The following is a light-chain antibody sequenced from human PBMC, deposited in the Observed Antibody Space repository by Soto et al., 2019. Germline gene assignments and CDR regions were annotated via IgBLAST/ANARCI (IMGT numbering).Light chain of an antibody. J-gene: IGLJ1*01. CDR3: SSFTTSRFYV. Sequence: QSALTQPTSVSGSPGQSITISCTGNTNDIVAFDYASWYQQHPGKAPRLLIHGARNRHSGISSRFSASKSGLTASLAISGLQPEDEADYYCSSFTTSRFYVFGPGTKLTVL. V-gene: IGLV2-14*01. CDR1: TNDIVAFDY. CDR2: GAR.